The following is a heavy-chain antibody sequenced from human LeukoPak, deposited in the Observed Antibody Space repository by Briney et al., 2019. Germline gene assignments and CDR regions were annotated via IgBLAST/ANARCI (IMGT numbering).Heavy chain of an antibody. CDR3: ARGPYYYDSSGYQQFDP. D-gene: IGHD3-22*01. CDR2: ISYDGSSK. J-gene: IGHJ5*02. V-gene: IGHV3-30-3*01. CDR1: GFTFSSYA. Sequence: PGGSLRLSCAASGFTFSSYAMHWVRQAPGKGLEWVAVISYDGSSKYYADSVKGRFTISRDNSKNTLYLQMNSLRAEDTAVYYCARGPYYYDSSGYQQFDPWGQGTLVTVSS.